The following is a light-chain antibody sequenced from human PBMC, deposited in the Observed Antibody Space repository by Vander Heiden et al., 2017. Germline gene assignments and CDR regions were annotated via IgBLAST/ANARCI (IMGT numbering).Light chain of an antibody. CDR1: QSVSSN. J-gene: IGKJ3*01. CDR3: QQYNNWPFT. Sequence: EIVMTQSPATLSVSPGERATLSCRARQSVSSNLAWYQQKPGQAPRLLIYGASTSATGIPARFSGSGSATEFTLTITSLQSEDFAVYYCQQYNNWPFTFGPGTKVDIK. CDR2: GAS. V-gene: IGKV3-15*01.